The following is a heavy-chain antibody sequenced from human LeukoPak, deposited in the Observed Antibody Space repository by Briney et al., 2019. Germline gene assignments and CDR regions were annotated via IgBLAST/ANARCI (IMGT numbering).Heavy chain of an antibody. V-gene: IGHV3-21*01. D-gene: IGHD6-25*01. CDR2: ISSSSSYI. J-gene: IGHJ3*02. Sequence: GGYLRLSCAASGFTLSSYSMNWVRQAPGKGLEWVSSISSSSSYIYYADSVKGRFTISRDNAKNSLYLQMNSLRVEDTAVYYCARDAAEDIWGQGTMVTVSS. CDR1: GFTLSSYS. CDR3: ARDAAEDI.